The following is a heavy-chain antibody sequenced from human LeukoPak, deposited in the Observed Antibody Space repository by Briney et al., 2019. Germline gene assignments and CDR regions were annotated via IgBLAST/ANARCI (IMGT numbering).Heavy chain of an antibody. CDR3: ARDVGDYDEGDYFDY. CDR2: ISYDGSNK. J-gene: IGHJ4*02. D-gene: IGHD4-17*01. CDR1: GFTFSSYA. V-gene: IGHV3-30-3*01. Sequence: PGRSLRLPCAASGFTFSSYAMHWVRQAPGKGLEWVAVISYDGSNKYYADSVKGRFTISRDNPKNTLYLQMNSLRAEDTAVYYCARDVGDYDEGDYFDYWGQGTLVTVSS.